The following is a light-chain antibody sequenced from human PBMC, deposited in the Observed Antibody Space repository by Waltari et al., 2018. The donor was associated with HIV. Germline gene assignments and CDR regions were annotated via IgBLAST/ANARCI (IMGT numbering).Light chain of an antibody. V-gene: IGLV2-8*01. CDR3: SSYAGSSMSYA. J-gene: IGLJ1*01. CDR2: DVT. Sequence: QSALTQPPSASGSPGPSVPISCTGASSDVGAFQYVPWYQQHPGKAPNLLIYDVTKRPSGVPDRFSGSKSGNTASLTVSGLQAEDEAHYYCSSYAGSSMSYAFGTGTKVTVL. CDR1: SSDVGAFQY.